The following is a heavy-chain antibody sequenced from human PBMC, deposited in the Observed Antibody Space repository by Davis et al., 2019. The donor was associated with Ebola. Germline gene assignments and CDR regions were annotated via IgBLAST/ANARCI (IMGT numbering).Heavy chain of an antibody. D-gene: IGHD1-26*01. CDR1: GFTFTSYT. CDR3: ARAPTGFLGSYYLNFDY. J-gene: IGHJ4*02. V-gene: IGHV3-23*01. CDR2: ISGSSGHT. Sequence: PGGSLRLSCAASGFTFTSYTMYWVRQAPGKGLEWVSGISGSSGHTYYADSVKGRVTISRDNSNNTLYLQLNSLRAEDTATYYCARAPTGFLGSYYLNFDYWGQGTLVTVSS.